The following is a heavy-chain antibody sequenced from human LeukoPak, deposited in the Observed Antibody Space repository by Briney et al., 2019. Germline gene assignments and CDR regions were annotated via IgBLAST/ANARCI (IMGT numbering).Heavy chain of an antibody. CDR3: AKEPDYGDYFDY. CDR1: GFTFSSYA. D-gene: IGHD4-17*01. CDR2: ISGSGGST. Sequence: GSLRLSCAASGFTFSSYAMSWVRQAPGKGLEWVSAISGSGGSTYYADSVKGRFTISRDNSKNTLSLQVNSLRAEDTAVYYCAKEPDYGDYFDYWGQGTLVTVSS. V-gene: IGHV3-23*01. J-gene: IGHJ4*02.